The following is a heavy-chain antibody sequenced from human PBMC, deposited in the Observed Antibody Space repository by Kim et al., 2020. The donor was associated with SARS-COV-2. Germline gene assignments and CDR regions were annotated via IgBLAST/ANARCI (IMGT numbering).Heavy chain of an antibody. CDR2: ISATDVT. CDR3: ARDAYGDLDFDS. J-gene: IGHJ4*02. CDR1: GFIFNNYE. V-gene: IGHV3-48*03. D-gene: IGHD2-21*01. Sequence: GGSLRLSCVASGFIFNNYEFNWVRQAPGKGLEWVAYISATDVTLYADSVKGRFTISRDNTKNSVYLKMNSLRGEDTATYYCARDAYGDLDFDSWGQGTLVTVSS.